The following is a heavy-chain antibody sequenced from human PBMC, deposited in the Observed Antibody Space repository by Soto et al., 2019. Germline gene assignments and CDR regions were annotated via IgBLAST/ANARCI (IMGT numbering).Heavy chain of an antibody. CDR1: GYTFSGFY. Sequence: ASVKFSCTASGYTFSGFYMHWVRQAPGRGLEWMGWINPNSGGTKSAEKFQGRVTMTRDTSISTAYMELSRLTSDDTAVYYCASAAVTGTAGLDFWGQGTQVTVSS. CDR2: INPNSGGT. D-gene: IGHD6-19*01. J-gene: IGHJ4*02. V-gene: IGHV1-2*02. CDR3: ASAAVTGTAGLDF.